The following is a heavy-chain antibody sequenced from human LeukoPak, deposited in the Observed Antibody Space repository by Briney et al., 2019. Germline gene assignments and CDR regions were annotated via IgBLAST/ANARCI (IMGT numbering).Heavy chain of an antibody. Sequence: SVKVSCKASGGTFSSYAISWVRQAPGQGLEWMGGIIPIFGTANYAQKFQGRVTITADESTSTAYMELSSLRSEDTAVYYCARDLHYGSGSCFDYWGQGTLVTVSS. V-gene: IGHV1-69*13. J-gene: IGHJ4*02. D-gene: IGHD3-10*01. CDR1: GGTFSSYA. CDR3: ARDLHYGSGSCFDY. CDR2: IIPIFGTA.